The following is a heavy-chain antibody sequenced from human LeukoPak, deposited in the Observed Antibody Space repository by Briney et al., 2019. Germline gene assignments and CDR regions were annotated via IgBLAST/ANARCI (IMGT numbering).Heavy chain of an antibody. D-gene: IGHD1-26*01. CDR2: IASHGGGI. Sequence: GGSLRLSCGASGFKFADYAMAWVRQVPGKGLEWVSSIASHGGGIGYADSVKGRFTISRDNFKNTLYLQMTSLRVEDTAVYYCAAKFQGSTPFDYWGQGTLVTVSS. J-gene: IGHJ4*02. CDR3: AAKFQGSTPFDY. V-gene: IGHV3-23*03. CDR1: GFKFADYA.